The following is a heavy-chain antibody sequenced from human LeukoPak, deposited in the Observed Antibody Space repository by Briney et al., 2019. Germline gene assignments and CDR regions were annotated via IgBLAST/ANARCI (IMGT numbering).Heavy chain of an antibody. V-gene: IGHV3-9*03. CDR1: GFTFDDYA. CDR3: AKGRDGYNFFDY. CDR2: ISWNSGSI. Sequence: GGSLRLSCAAYGFTFDDYAMHWVRQAPGKGLEWVSGISWNSGSIGYADSVKGRFTTSRDNAKNSLYLQMNSLRAEDMALYYCAKGRDGYNFFDYWGQGTLVTVSS. D-gene: IGHD5-24*01. J-gene: IGHJ4*02.